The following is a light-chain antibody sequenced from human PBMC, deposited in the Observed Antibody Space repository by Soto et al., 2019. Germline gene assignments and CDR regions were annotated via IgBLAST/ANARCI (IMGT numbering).Light chain of an antibody. J-gene: IGKJ3*01. CDR2: DAS. CDR3: QQRSNSFT. V-gene: IGKV3-11*01. Sequence: EIVLTQSPATLSLSPGERATLSCRASQSVSSYLAWYQQKPGQAPRLLIYDASNRATGIPARFSGSGSGTDFTLTISRLDPEDFAVYYCQQRSNSFTFGPGTKVDIK. CDR1: QSVSSY.